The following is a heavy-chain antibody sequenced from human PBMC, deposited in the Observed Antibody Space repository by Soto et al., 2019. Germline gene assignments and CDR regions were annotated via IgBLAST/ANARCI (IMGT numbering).Heavy chain of an antibody. V-gene: IGHV3-15*01. Sequence: EVQLVESGGGLVKPGGSLRLSCAASGFTFSNAWMSWVRQALGKGLEWVGRIKSKTDGGTTDYAAPVKGRFTISRDDSKNTLYLQMNSLKTEDTAVYYCTTDPLDSSGYPVDYWGQGTLVTVSS. CDR3: TTDPLDSSGYPVDY. J-gene: IGHJ4*02. CDR2: IKSKTDGGTT. D-gene: IGHD3-22*01. CDR1: GFTFSNAW.